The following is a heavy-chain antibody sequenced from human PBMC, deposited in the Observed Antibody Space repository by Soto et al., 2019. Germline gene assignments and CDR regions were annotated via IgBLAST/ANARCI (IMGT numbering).Heavy chain of an antibody. CDR1: GFTFSSYA. CDR3: ARDWGRYAVTSRHFDY. Sequence: GGSLRLSCAASGFTFSSYAMHWVRQAPGKGLEWVAVISYDGSNKYYADSVKGRFTISRDNSKNTLYLQMNSLRAEDTAVYYCARDWGRYAVTSRHFDYWGQGTLVTVSS. J-gene: IGHJ4*02. V-gene: IGHV3-30-3*01. CDR2: ISYDGSNK. D-gene: IGHD3-16*01.